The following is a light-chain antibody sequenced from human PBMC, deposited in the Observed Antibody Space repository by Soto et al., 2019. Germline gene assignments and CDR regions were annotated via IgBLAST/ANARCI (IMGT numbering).Light chain of an antibody. CDR3: GTWDSTLNVWV. V-gene: IGLV1-51*01. CDR1: SSNVGHES. Sequence: QSVLTQPPSVSAAPGQTVTISCSGSSSNVGHESVSWYQSLPGTAPKLLIYDNYKRPSGIPDRFSGSKSGTSATLSITGLQTGDEADYYCGTWDSTLNVWVFGGGTKVTVL. CDR2: DNY. J-gene: IGLJ3*02.